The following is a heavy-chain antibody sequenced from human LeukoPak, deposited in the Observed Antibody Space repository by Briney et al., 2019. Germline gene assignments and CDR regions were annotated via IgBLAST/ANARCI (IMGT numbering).Heavy chain of an antibody. CDR2: ISYNGGEK. CDR3: AKDFDWGSGFDY. Sequence: GGSLRLSCAASFFTFSNFGIHWVRQAPGKGLEWVAFISYNGGEKFYAASVKGRFAISRENSRNSLYLQMTSLRPDDTALYYCAKDFDWGSGFDYWGRGTLVTVSS. CDR1: FFTFSNFG. J-gene: IGHJ4*02. V-gene: IGHV3-30*02. D-gene: IGHD3-9*01.